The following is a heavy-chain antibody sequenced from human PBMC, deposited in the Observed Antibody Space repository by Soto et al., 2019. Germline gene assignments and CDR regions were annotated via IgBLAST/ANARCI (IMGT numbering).Heavy chain of an antibody. Sequence: GGSLRLSCAASGFTFSSYGMHWVRQAPGKGLEWVAVIWYDGSNKYYADSVKGRFTISRDNSKNTLYLQMNSLRAEDTAVYYCARDKGYTAMVSLPFDYWGQGTLVTVSS. CDR2: IWYDGSNK. CDR3: ARDKGYTAMVSLPFDY. J-gene: IGHJ4*02. V-gene: IGHV3-33*01. D-gene: IGHD5-18*01. CDR1: GFTFSSYG.